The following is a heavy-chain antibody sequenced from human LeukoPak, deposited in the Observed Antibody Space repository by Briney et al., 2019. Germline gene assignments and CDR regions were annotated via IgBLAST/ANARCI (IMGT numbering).Heavy chain of an antibody. CDR3: AKDKRVYSGGWYYFDY. D-gene: IGHD6-19*01. CDR1: GFTFDDYA. CDR2: ISWNSGSI. Sequence: PGGSLRLSCAASGFTFDDYAMHWVRQAPGKGLEWVSGISWNSGSIGYADSVKGRFTISRDNAKNSLYLQMNSLRAEDTALYYCAKDKRVYSGGWYYFDYWGQGTLVTVSS. V-gene: IGHV3-9*01. J-gene: IGHJ4*02.